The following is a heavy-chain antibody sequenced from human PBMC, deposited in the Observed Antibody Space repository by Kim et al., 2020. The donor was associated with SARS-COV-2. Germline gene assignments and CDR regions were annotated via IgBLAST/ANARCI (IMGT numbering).Heavy chain of an antibody. CDR3: AREMVQVVVIEMLFDY. CDR1: GFTFSSYA. D-gene: IGHD3-22*01. Sequence: GGSLRLSCAASGFTFSSYAMHWVRQAPGKGLEWVAVISYDGSNKYYADSVKGRFTISRDNSKNTLYLQMNSLRAEDTAVYYCAREMVQVVVIEMLFDYWGQGTLVTVSS. CDR2: ISYDGSNK. V-gene: IGHV3-30-3*01. J-gene: IGHJ4*02.